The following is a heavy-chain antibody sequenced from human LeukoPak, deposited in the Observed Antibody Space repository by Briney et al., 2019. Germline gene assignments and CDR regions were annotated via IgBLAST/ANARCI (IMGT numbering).Heavy chain of an antibody. V-gene: IGHV1-18*01. Sequence: ASVKVSCKASGYTFTSYGISWVRQAPGQGLEWMGWISAYNGNTNYAQKLQGRVTMTTDTSTSTAYMELRSLRSDDTAVYYCARDPNRGARWQKKGNWYFVLGGGGTLVTASS. D-gene: IGHD5-24*01. CDR2: ISAYNGNT. CDR1: GYTFTSYG. CDR3: ARDPNRGARWQKKGNWYFVL. J-gene: IGHJ2*01.